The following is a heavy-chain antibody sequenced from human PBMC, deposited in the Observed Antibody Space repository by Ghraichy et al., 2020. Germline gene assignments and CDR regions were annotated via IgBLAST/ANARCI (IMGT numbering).Heavy chain of an antibody. CDR3: ASGNMIVGATTAHYYYYGMDV. CDR1: GGTFSSYA. J-gene: IGHJ6*02. V-gene: IGHV1-69*13. D-gene: IGHD1-26*01. Sequence: SVKVSCKASGGTFSSYAISWVRQAPGQGLEWMGGIIPIFGTANYAQKFQGRVTITADESTSTAYMELSSLRSEDTAVYYCASGNMIVGATTAHYYYYGMDVWGQGTTVTVSS. CDR2: IIPIFGTA.